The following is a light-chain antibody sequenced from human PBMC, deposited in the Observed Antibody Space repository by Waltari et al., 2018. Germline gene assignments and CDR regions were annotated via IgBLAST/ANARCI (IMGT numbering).Light chain of an antibody. V-gene: IGKV1-9*01. CDR1: QGISSY. CDR3: QQLNSDPRP. J-gene: IGKJ4*01. CDR2: AAS. Sequence: DIQLTQSPSFLSASVGDRVTITCQASQGISSYLAWYQQKPGKPPKLLIYAASILQSGVPSTFSGSGAETEFTLKSSCLQPGDFATYDCQQLNSDPRPLGGGTKVAIK.